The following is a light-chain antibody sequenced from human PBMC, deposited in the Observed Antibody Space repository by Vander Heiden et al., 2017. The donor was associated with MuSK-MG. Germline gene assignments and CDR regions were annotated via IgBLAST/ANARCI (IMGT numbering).Light chain of an antibody. CDR2: RNN. Sequence: QSVLTQTPAASGTPGQRVTISCSGSSSTIGSNPVNWYQQLPGTAPKLLIYRNNQRPSGVPDRFSGSKSGTSASLAISGLQSEDEADYYCAAWDDSLNGLVFGGGTKLTVL. V-gene: IGLV1-44*01. CDR1: SSTIGSNP. CDR3: AAWDDSLNGLV. J-gene: IGLJ2*01.